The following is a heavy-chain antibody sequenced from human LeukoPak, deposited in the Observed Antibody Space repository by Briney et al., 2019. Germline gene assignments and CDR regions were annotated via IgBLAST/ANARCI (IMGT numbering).Heavy chain of an antibody. D-gene: IGHD2-2*01. CDR2: INHSGST. J-gene: IGHJ4*02. V-gene: IGHV4-34*01. Sequence: SETLSLTCAVYGGSFSGYYWNWIRQPPGKGLEWIGEINHSGSTNYNPSLKSRVAISVDTSKNQFSLKLSSVTAADTAVYYCARATLDIVVVPAAMTTVTPFLHFDYWGQGTLVTVSS. CDR1: GGSFSGYY. CDR3: ARATLDIVVVPAAMTTVTPFLHFDY.